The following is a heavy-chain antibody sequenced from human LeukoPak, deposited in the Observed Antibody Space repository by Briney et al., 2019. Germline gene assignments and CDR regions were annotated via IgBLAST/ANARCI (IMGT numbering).Heavy chain of an antibody. Sequence: ASVKVSCKVSGYTLTKYAMNWVRQAPGQGLEWMGWINTNTGNPKYAQGFTGRFVFSLDTSVSTAYLQINSLKPEDTAVYYCTRPRLGYDYLLDYWGQGTLVTVSS. V-gene: IGHV7-4-1*02. J-gene: IGHJ4*02. CDR3: TRPRLGYDYLLDY. CDR1: GYTLTKYA. CDR2: INTNTGNP. D-gene: IGHD5-12*01.